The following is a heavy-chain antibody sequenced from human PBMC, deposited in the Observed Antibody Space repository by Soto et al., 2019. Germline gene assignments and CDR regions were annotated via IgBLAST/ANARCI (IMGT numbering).Heavy chain of an antibody. V-gene: IGHV1-8*01. J-gene: IGHJ6*03. CDR3: ARSLAYYDILTGYSTLVHMDV. CDR1: GYTFTSYD. D-gene: IGHD3-9*01. Sequence: ASVKVSCKASGYTFTSYDINWVRQATGQGLEWMGWMNPNSGNTGYAQKFQGRVTMTRNTSISTAYMELSSLRSEDTAVYYCARSLAYYDILTGYSTLVHMDVWGKGTTVTVPS. CDR2: MNPNSGNT.